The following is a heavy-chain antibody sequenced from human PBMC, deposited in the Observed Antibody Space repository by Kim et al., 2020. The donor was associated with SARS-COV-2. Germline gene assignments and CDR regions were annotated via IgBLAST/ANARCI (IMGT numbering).Heavy chain of an antibody. V-gene: IGHV4-34*01. CDR1: GGSFSGYY. CDR2: INHSGST. CDR3: AGDIVVVPAAMIGRGSWFDP. D-gene: IGHD2-2*01. Sequence: SETLSLTCAVYGGSFSGYYWSWIRQPPGKGLEWIGEINHSGSTNYNPSLKSRVTISVDTSKNQFSLKLSSVTAADTAVYYCAGDIVVVPAAMIGRGSWFDPWGQGTLVTVSS. J-gene: IGHJ5*02.